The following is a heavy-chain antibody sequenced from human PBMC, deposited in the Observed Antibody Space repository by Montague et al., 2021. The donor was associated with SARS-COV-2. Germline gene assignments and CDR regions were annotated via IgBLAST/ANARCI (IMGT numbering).Heavy chain of an antibody. CDR1: GFTFSTYW. D-gene: IGHD3-10*01. J-gene: IGHJ4*02. CDR3: ARLYGSGSYYYDY. Sequence: SLRLSCATSGFTFSTYWMHWVRQAPGKGLMWVSRISRDGSDKIYADSVKGRFTISRDNAKNTVYLQMNSLRADDTVVYYCARLYGSGSYYYDYWGQGTLVTVSS. V-gene: IGHV3-74*01. CDR2: ISRDGSDK.